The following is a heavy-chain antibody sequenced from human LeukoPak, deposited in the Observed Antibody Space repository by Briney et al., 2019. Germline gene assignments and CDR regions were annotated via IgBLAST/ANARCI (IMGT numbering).Heavy chain of an antibody. Sequence: PSETLSLTCTVSGGSISSSSYYWGWIRQPPGKGLEWIGTIYYSGNTYYNPSLKSRVTISVDTSKNQFSLKLSSVTAADTAVYYCATYCSSASCPHRRAFDIWGQGTMVTVSS. CDR3: ATYCSSASCPHRRAFDI. V-gene: IGHV4-39*01. CDR1: GGSISSSSYY. CDR2: IYYSGNT. J-gene: IGHJ3*02. D-gene: IGHD2-2*01.